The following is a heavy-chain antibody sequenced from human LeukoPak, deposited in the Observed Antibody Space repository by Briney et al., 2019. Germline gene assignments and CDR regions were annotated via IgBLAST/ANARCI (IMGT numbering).Heavy chain of an antibody. CDR2: IIPIFGRA. D-gene: IGHD5-18*01. CDR1: GCTFSSYA. J-gene: IGHJ4*02. CDR3: AREGMDTAMVYYFDY. Sequence: RASVKVSCKASGCTFSSYAISWVRQAPGQGLEWMGGIIPIFGRANYAQKFQGRVTITADESTSTAYMELSSLRSEDTAVYYCAREGMDTAMVYYFDYWGQGTLVTVSS. V-gene: IGHV1-69*13.